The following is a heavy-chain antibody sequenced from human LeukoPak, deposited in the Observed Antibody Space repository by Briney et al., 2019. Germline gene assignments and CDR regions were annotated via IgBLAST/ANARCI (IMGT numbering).Heavy chain of an antibody. D-gene: IGHD5-18*01. V-gene: IGHV4-4*02. CDR2: IYYNGDT. CDR1: GGSISSSNW. J-gene: IGHJ4*02. CDR3: ARALYMVRFDY. Sequence: SETLSLTCAVSGGSISSSNWWSWVRQPPGKGLEWIGSIYYNGDTNYNPSLKSRVSISIDTSKTHFSLKLNSVTAADTAVYYCARALYMVRFDYWSQGTRVTVSS.